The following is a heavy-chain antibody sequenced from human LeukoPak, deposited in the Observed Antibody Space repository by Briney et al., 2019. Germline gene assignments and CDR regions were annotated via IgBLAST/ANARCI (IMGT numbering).Heavy chain of an antibody. CDR1: GFTFSSYG. Sequence: PGGSLRLSCEASGFTFSSYGMHWVRQAPGKGLEWVAVSWYDGSKTYYADSVKGRFTISRDDSKSALYLQMNSLRAEDTAVYYCARDRSSGYYYFDYWGQGTLVTVSS. V-gene: IGHV3-33*01. CDR2: SWYDGSKT. J-gene: IGHJ4*02. D-gene: IGHD3-22*01. CDR3: ARDRSSGYYYFDY.